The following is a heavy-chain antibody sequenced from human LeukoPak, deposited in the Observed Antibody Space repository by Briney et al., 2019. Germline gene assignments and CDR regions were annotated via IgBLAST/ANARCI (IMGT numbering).Heavy chain of an antibody. Sequence: ASVKVSCKASGYTFTSYGISWVRQAPGQGLEWMGWISAYNGNTNHAQKLQGRVTMTTDTSTSTAYMELRSLRSDDTAVYYCARVRLKGPTNWFDPWGQGTLVTVSS. V-gene: IGHV1-18*04. CDR1: GYTFTSYG. D-gene: IGHD3-22*01. CDR2: ISAYNGNT. CDR3: ARVRLKGPTNWFDP. J-gene: IGHJ5*02.